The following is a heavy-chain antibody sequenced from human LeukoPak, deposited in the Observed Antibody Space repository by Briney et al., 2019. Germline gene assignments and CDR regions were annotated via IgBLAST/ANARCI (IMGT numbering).Heavy chain of an antibody. J-gene: IGHJ6*03. CDR2: IRYDGSNK. CDR1: GFTFSSYG. V-gene: IGHV3-30*02. Sequence: GGSLRLSCAASGFTFSSYGMHWVRQAPGKGLEWVAFIRYDGSNKYYADSVKGRFTISRDNSKNTLYLQMNSLRAEDTAVYYCAKDHHYDFWSGRYYYYYYMDVWGKGTTVTVSS. CDR3: AKDHHYDFWSGRYYYYYYMDV. D-gene: IGHD3-3*01.